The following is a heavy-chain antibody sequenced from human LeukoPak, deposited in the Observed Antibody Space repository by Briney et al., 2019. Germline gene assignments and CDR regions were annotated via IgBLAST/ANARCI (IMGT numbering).Heavy chain of an antibody. CDR1: GFTFSSYW. CDR3: ANLKPPAPDGLDI. Sequence: GGSLRLSCAASGFTFSSYWMSWVRQAPGKGLEWVANIKQDGSEKYYVDSVKGRFTISRDNAQNSLYLQMNSLRAEDTAVYYCANLKPPAPDGLDIWGQGTLITVSS. CDR2: IKQDGSEK. D-gene: IGHD1-14*01. V-gene: IGHV3-7*01. J-gene: IGHJ3*02.